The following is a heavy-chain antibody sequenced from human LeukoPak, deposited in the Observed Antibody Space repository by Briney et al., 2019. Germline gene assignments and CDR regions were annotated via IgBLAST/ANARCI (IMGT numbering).Heavy chain of an antibody. CDR2: IYSGGST. CDR1: GFTVSSNY. D-gene: IGHD3-22*01. Sequence: PGGSLRLFCAASGFTVSSNYMSWVRQAPGKGLEWVSVIYSGGSTYYADSVKGRFTISRDNSKNTLYLQMNSLRAEDTAVYYCASLGDYYDSSGYYYWGQGTLVTVSS. V-gene: IGHV3-53*01. CDR3: ASLGDYYDSSGYYY. J-gene: IGHJ4*02.